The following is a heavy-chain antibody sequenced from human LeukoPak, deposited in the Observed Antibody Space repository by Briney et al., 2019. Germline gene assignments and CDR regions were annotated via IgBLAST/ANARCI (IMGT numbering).Heavy chain of an antibody. CDR3: ARGAPGNAFDI. Sequence: GGSLRLSCAASGFTVSSNYINWVRQAPGKGLEWLSVIYSGGTTYYADSVKGRFTISRDNAKNTLYLQMNSLRAEDTAVYYCARGAPGNAFDIWGQGTMVTVSS. J-gene: IGHJ3*02. CDR1: GFTVSSNY. D-gene: IGHD1-14*01. V-gene: IGHV3-53*01. CDR2: IYSGGTT.